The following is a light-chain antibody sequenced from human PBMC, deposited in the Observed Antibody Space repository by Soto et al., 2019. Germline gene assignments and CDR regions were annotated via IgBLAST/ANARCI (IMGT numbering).Light chain of an antibody. CDR2: WAS. J-gene: IGKJ4*01. CDR3: QQYYSPPLT. V-gene: IGKV4-1*01. CDR1: QTILYSSNSKNY. Sequence: DIVMTQSPDSLAVSLGERATINCKSSQTILYSSNSKNYLTWYQQKPGQPPKLLIYWASARESGVPDRFSGSGSGTNFPLTISSLQAEDVAVYYCQQYYSPPLTFGGGTKVEIK.